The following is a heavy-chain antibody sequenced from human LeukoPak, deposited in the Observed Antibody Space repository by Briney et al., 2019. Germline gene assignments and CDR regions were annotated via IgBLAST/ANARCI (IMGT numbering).Heavy chain of an antibody. CDR1: GGSMSRYF. D-gene: IGHD3-22*01. Sequence: SETLSLTCTVAGGSMSRYFWSWIRQPAGKGPEWIGRIFNSGNTHYIPVLNSRVTMSVDTSKNQLSLKLISVTAADTAVYYCARSYDISGYSVGFDYWGQGIPVTVSS. CDR3: ARSYDISGYSVGFDY. J-gene: IGHJ4*02. CDR2: IFNSGNT. V-gene: IGHV4-4*07.